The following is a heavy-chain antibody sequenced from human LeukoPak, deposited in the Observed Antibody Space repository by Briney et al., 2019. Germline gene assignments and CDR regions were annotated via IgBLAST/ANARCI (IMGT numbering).Heavy chain of an antibody. V-gene: IGHV3-74*01. J-gene: IGHJ4*02. CDR2: INSEGSST. Sequence: PGGSLRLSCAASGFTISRYGMNWVRQAPGKGLVWVSRINSEGSSTTYAASVKGRFTISRDNAKNTLILQMNSLRAEDTAVYYCARDYYSRFDYWGQGTLVTVSS. D-gene: IGHD3-22*01. CDR3: ARDYYSRFDY. CDR1: GFTISRYG.